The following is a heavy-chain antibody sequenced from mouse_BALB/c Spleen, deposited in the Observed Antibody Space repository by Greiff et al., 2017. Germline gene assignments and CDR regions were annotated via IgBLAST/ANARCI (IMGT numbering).Heavy chain of an antibody. CDR1: GYTFTDYE. D-gene: IGHD1-1*01. CDR3: TRRDGSSCGDD. V-gene: IGHV1-15*01. J-gene: IGHJ4*01. CDR2: IDPETGGT. Sequence: VQLQQSGAELVRPGASVTLSCKASGYTFTDYEMHWVKQTPVHGLEWIGAIDPETGGTAYNQKFKGKATLTADKSSSTAYMELRSLTSEDSAVYYCTRRDGSSCGDDWGQGTSVTVSS.